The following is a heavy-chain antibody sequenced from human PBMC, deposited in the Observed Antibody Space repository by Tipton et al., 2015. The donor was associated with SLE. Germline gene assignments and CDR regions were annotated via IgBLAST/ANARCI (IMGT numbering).Heavy chain of an antibody. Sequence: TLSLTCTVSGGSVSSGSYYWTWIRLPAGKGLEWIGHISASGSTNYNPSLRSRLTMSIDRSKNQLSLNLRSVTASDTAVYYCSRGPITARPIFWGQGALVTVSS. D-gene: IGHD6-6*01. CDR2: ISASGST. V-gene: IGHV4-61*09. CDR3: SRGPITARPIF. CDR1: GGSVSSGSYY. J-gene: IGHJ4*02.